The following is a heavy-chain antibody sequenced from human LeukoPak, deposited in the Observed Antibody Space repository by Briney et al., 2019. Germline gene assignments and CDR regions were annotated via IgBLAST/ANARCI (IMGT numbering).Heavy chain of an antibody. CDR3: ARSNSGPINYFDY. J-gene: IGHJ4*02. D-gene: IGHD6-19*01. Sequence: PSGTLSLTCAVSGGSISSSNWWSWVRQPPGKGLEWIGEIYHSGSTNYNPSLKSRVTISVDKSKNQFSLKLSSVTAADTAVYYCARSNSGPINYFDYWGQGTLVTVSS. CDR1: GGSISSSNW. V-gene: IGHV4-4*02. CDR2: IYHSGST.